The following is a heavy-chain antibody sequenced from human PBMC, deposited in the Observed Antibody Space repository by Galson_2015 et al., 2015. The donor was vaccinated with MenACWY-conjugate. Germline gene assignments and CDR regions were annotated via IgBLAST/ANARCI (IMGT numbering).Heavy chain of an antibody. CDR2: IWYDGSNK. J-gene: IGHJ6*02. V-gene: IGHV3-33*01. CDR3: ARDGTPLVYAFYYYYGMDV. D-gene: IGHD2-8*01. CDR1: GFTFSSYG. Sequence: LRLSCAASGFTFSSYGMHWVRQAPGKGLAWVAVIWYDGSNKYYADSVKGRFTISRDNSKNTLYLQMNSLRAEDTAVYYCARDGTPLVYAFYYYYGMDVRGQGTTVTVSS.